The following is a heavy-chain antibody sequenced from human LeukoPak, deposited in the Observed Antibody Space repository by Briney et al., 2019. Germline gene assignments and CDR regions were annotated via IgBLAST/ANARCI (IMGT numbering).Heavy chain of an antibody. D-gene: IGHD3-9*01. CDR1: GFTFSNYV. J-gene: IGHJ4*02. Sequence: GGSLSLSCAASGFTFSNYVMHWVRQAPGKGLEWVARIASDGSAEHYADFVKGRFTISRDQSRNIVYLQINNLTPEDTAMFYCARDGDSTSGYGMDYWGQGALVTVSS. CDR2: IASDGSAE. CDR3: ARDGDSTSGYGMDY. V-gene: IGHV3-30-3*01.